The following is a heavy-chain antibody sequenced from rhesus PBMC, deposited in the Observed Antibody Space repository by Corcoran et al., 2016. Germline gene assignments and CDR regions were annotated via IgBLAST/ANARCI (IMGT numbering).Heavy chain of an antibody. Sequence: EVQLVESGGGLVQPGGSLRLSCAASGFTFSSYGMTWVRQALGKGLELVSYIINGGGSTYHADSVKGRLTIARDNSKNTLSLQMNSLRAEDTAVYYCANYDYGSSYDFDYWGQGVLVTVSS. CDR3: ANYDYGSSYDFDY. D-gene: IGHD4-29*01. CDR1: GFTFSSYG. J-gene: IGHJ4*01. CDR2: YIINGGGST. V-gene: IGHV3S5*01.